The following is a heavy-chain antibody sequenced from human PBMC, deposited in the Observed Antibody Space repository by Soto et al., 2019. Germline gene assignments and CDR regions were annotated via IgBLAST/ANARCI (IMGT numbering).Heavy chain of an antibody. Sequence: GGSLRLSCAASGFTFTNYAMSWVRQAPGKGLEWVSAISVNGSPTYYADSVKGRFTISRDDSKNTLYLQMNSLRAEDTAVYYCASGALVLGPFDYWGQGTLVTVSS. V-gene: IGHV3-23*01. J-gene: IGHJ4*02. CDR1: GFTFTNYA. CDR3: ASGALVLGPFDY. D-gene: IGHD2-8*02. CDR2: ISVNGSPT.